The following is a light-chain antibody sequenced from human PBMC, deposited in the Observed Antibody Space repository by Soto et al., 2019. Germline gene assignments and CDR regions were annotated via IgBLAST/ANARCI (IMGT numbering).Light chain of an antibody. J-gene: IGKJ4*01. Sequence: EIVMTQSPAPLSVSPGERATLSCRASQSISSNLAWHQQKPGQSPRLLIYDTSNRATGIPARFSGSGSGTDFTLTISSLQSEDFAVYYCQQYNNWPLTFGGGTKVDIK. V-gene: IGKV3D-15*01. CDR1: QSISSN. CDR2: DTS. CDR3: QQYNNWPLT.